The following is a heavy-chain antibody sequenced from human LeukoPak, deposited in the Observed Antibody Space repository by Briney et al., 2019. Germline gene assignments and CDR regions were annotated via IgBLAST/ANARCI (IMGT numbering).Heavy chain of an antibody. CDR3: ARGRIVGATAYFDY. D-gene: IGHD1-26*01. CDR2: INHSGST. CDR1: GGSFSGYY. Sequence: KPSETLSLTCAVYGGSFSGYYWSWTRQPPGKGLEWIGEINHSGSTNYNPSLKSRVTISVDTSKNQFSLKLSSVTAADTAVYYCARGRIVGATAYFDYWGQGTLVTVSS. J-gene: IGHJ4*02. V-gene: IGHV4-34*01.